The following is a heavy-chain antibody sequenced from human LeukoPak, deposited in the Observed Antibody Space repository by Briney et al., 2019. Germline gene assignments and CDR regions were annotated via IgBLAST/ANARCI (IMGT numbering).Heavy chain of an antibody. J-gene: IGHJ4*02. V-gene: IGHV3-33*06. CDR3: AKGPRITIFGVVTTNFDY. CDR1: GFTFSSYG. CDR2: IWYDGSNK. Sequence: PGRSLRLSCAASGFTFSSYGMHWVRQAPGKGLEWVAVIWYDGSNKYYADSVKGRFTISRDNSKNTLYLQMSSLRAEDTAVYYCAKGPRITIFGVVTTNFDYWGQGTLVTVSS. D-gene: IGHD3-3*01.